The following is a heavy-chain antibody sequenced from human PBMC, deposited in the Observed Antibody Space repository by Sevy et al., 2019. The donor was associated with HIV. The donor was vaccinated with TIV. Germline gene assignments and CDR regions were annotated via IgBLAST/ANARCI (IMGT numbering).Heavy chain of an antibody. CDR1: GFTFSTYW. CDR3: ARDNATVSRRGLRYYYYGTDF. CDR2: IYEEGTEK. V-gene: IGHV3-7*01. D-gene: IGHD2-2*01. Sequence: EGSLRLSCAASGFTFSTYWMSWFRQAPGKALEWVANIYEEGTEKFYVDSVKGRFTMSRDNAKNSLYLQMNSLRAEDAALYSCARDNATVSRRGLRYYYYGTDFWGQGTTVTVSS. J-gene: IGHJ6*02.